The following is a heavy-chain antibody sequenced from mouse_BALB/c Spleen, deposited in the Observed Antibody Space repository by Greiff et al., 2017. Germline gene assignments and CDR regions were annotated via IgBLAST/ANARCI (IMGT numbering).Heavy chain of an antibody. CDR2: ISYDGSN. V-gene: IGHV3-6*02. CDR1: GYSITSGYY. CDR3: ARVDGYAMDY. Sequence: VQLKESGPGLVKPSQSLSLTCSVTGYSITSGYYWNWIRQFPGNKLEWMGYISYDGSNNYNPSLKNRISITRDTSKNQFFLKLNSVTTEDTATYYCARVDGYAMDYWGQGTSVTVSS. J-gene: IGHJ4*01.